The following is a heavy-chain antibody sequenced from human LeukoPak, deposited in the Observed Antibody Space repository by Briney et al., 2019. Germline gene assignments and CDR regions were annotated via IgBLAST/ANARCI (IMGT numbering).Heavy chain of an antibody. V-gene: IGHV3-30*03. D-gene: IGHD6-19*01. CDR2: ISYDGSNK. CDR1: GFTFSSYG. CDR3: ASHHYSSGWYNFDY. J-gene: IGHJ4*02. Sequence: GGSLRLSCAASGFTFSSYGMHWVRQAPGKGLEWVAVISYDGSNKYYADSVKGRFTISRDNSKNTLYLQMNSLRAEDTAVYYCASHHYSSGWYNFDYWGQGTLVTVSS.